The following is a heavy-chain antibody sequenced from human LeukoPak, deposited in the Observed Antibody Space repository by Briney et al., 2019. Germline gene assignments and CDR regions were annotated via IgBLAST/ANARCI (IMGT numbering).Heavy chain of an antibody. J-gene: IGHJ4*02. CDR3: ARVGSCSGGSCYYRLFDY. CDR1: GASISNSDYY. D-gene: IGHD2-15*01. CDR2: IYYSGST. V-gene: IGHV4-31*03. Sequence: SETLSLTCTVSGASISNSDYYWSWIRQHPGKGLEWIGYIYYSGSTYYNPSLKSRVSISVDTSKNQFSLKLSSVTAADTAVYYCARVGSCSGGSCYYRLFDYWGQGTLVTVSS.